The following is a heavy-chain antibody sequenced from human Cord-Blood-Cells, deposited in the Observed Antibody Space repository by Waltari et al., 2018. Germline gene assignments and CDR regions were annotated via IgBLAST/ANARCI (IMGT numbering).Heavy chain of an antibody. CDR3: ARAIAAAGAFDI. Sequence: QVQLQASGPGLVTPSETLSLTCPASGGSISSYYWRWIRQPPGKGLEWIGYIYYSGSTNYNPSLKSRVTISVDTSKNQFSLKLSSVTAADTAVYYCARAIAAAGAFDIWGQGTMVTVSS. J-gene: IGHJ3*02. CDR1: GGSISSYY. CDR2: IYYSGST. V-gene: IGHV4-59*01. D-gene: IGHD6-13*01.